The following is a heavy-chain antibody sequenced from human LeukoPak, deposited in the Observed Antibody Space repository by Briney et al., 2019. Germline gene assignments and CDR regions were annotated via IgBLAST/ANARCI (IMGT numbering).Heavy chain of an antibody. CDR1: GFTFSTYD. J-gene: IGHJ2*01. CDR2: ISSSGTYI. V-gene: IGHV3-21*01. CDR3: ARPRGWERRWYFDL. Sequence: GGSLRLSCSASGFTFSTYDMNWVRQAPGKGLEWVSSISSSGTYIYYADSMKGRFTISRDNAKNSLYLQMDSLRAEDTAVYYCARPRGWERRWYFDLWGRGTLVTVSS. D-gene: IGHD1-26*01.